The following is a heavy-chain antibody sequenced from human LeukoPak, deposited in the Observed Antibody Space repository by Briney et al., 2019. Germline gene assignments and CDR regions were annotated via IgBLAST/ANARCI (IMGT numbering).Heavy chain of an antibody. CDR3: AKDFSVYGGNPDY. D-gene: IGHD4-23*01. V-gene: IGHV3-30*18. CDR2: ISYDGSKE. Sequence: GRSLRLSCAASGFTFSNYGTHWVRQAPGKGLEWVAVISYDGSKEYYVDSVKGRFTISRDNSKNTVHLEMNSLRAEDTAVYYCAKDFSVYGGNPDYWGQGTLVTVSS. CDR1: GFTFSNYG. J-gene: IGHJ4*02.